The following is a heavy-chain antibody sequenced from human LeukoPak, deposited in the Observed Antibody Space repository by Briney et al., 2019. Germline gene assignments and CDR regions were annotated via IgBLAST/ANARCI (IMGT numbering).Heavy chain of an antibody. CDR2: ISAYNGNT. V-gene: IGHV1-18*01. CDR1: GYTFTSYG. D-gene: IGHD4-23*01. CDR3: ARDPRATVVTYYYYGMDV. Sequence: ASVKVSCKASGYTFTSYGISWVRQAPGQGLEWMGWISAYNGNTNYAQKLQGRVTMTTDTSTSTAYMELRSLRSDDTAVYYCARDPRATVVTYYYYGMDVWGQGTTVTVSS. J-gene: IGHJ6*02.